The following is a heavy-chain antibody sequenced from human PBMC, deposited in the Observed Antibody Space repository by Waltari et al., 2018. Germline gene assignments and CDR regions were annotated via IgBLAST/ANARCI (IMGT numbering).Heavy chain of an antibody. V-gene: IGHV4-4*07. CDR3: AAQRYSYGYFDL. D-gene: IGHD5-18*01. CDR2: IYTSGST. J-gene: IGHJ2*01. CDR1: GGSISSYY. Sequence: QVQLQESGPGLVKPSEPLSLTCTVSGGSISSYYWRWIRQPAGKGLEWIGRIYTSGSTNYNPSLKSRVTMSVDTSKNQFSLKLSSVTAADTAVYYCAAQRYSYGYFDLWGRGTLVTVSS.